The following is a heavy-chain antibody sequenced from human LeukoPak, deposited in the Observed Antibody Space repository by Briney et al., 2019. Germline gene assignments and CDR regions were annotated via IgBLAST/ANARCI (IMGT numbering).Heavy chain of an antibody. V-gene: IGHV1-18*01. CDR1: GYTFTSYG. CDR2: ISAYNGNT. D-gene: IGHD3-10*01. J-gene: IGHJ4*02. CDR3: AREGRPYYGSGTTSAFDY. Sequence: ASVKVSCKVSGYTFTSYGISWVRQAPGQGLEWMGWISAYNGNTNYAQKLQGRVTMTTDTSTSTAYMELRSLRSDDTAVYYCAREGRPYYGSGTTSAFDYWGQGTLVTVSS.